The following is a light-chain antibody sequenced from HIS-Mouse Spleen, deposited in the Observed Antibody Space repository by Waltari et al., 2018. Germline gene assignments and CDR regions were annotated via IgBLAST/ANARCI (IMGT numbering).Light chain of an antibody. CDR3: AAWDDSLNGWV. CDR2: SNN. CDR1: SSNIGSTT. Sequence: QSVLTQPPSASVTPGQRVPISCSGRSSNIGSTTVNWYQQLPGTAPKPLIYSNNQRPSGVPDRFSGSKSGTSASLAISGLQSEDEADYYCAAWDDSLNGWVFGGGTKLTVL. V-gene: IGLV1-44*01. J-gene: IGLJ3*02.